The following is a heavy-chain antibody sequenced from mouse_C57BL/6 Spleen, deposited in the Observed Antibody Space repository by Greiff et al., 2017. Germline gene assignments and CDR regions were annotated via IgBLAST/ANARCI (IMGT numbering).Heavy chain of an antibody. CDR1: GFTFSDYG. CDR2: ISSGSSTI. V-gene: IGHV5-17*01. Sequence: DVMLVESGGGLVKPGGSLKLSCAASGFTFSDYGMHWVRQAPEKGLEWVAYISSGSSTIYYADTVKGRFTISRDNAKNTLFLQMTSLRSEDTAMYYCARREPHWYFDVWGTGTTVTVSS. J-gene: IGHJ1*03. CDR3: ARREPHWYFDV.